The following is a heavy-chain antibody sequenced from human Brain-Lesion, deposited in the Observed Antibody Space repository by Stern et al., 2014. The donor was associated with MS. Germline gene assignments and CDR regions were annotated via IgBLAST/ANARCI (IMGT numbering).Heavy chain of an antibody. V-gene: IGHV4-39*01. Sequence: QLQLQESGPGLVKPSETLSLTCTVSGGSISSSTYYWAWIRQPPGKGLEWIGNIHYSGFTYYNQSLKRRVTISVDMSKNQFSLKLSSVTAADTAIYYCARHDSVPRPSQLYSARDRGPGYFDYWGQGTLVTVSS. CDR2: IHYSGFT. CDR3: ARHDSVPRPSQLYSARDRGPGYFDY. CDR1: GGSISSSTYY. J-gene: IGHJ4*02. D-gene: IGHD1-26*01.